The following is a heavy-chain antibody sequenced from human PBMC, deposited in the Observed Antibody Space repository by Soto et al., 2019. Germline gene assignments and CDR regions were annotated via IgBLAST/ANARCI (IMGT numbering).Heavy chain of an antibody. CDR2: ISSSSSYT. CDR3: ARTIAAAGGRRYFDL. D-gene: IGHD6-13*01. Sequence: QVQLVESGGGLVKPGGSLRLSCAASGFTFSDYYMSWIRQAPGKGLEWVSYISSSSSYTNYADSVKGRFTISRDNAXHSLYLQMNSLRAEDTAVYYCARTIAAAGGRRYFDLWGRGTLVTVSS. CDR1: GFTFSDYY. V-gene: IGHV3-11*05. J-gene: IGHJ2*01.